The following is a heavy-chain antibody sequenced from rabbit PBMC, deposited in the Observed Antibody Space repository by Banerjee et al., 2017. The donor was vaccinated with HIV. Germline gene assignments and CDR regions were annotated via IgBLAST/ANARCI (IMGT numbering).Heavy chain of an antibody. V-gene: IGHV1S45*01. CDR3: ARGTYGYAGYAPNL. CDR1: GFSFSSSYW. J-gene: IGHJ4*01. D-gene: IGHD6-1*01. CDR2: IDGVSSGRT. Sequence: QQQLEESGGGLVQPEGSLTLTCTASGFSFSSSYWICWVRQAPGKGLEWIACIDGVSSGRTYYANWAKGRFTISKTSSTTVTLQMTSLTAADTATYFCARGTYGYAGYAPNLWGPGTLVTVS.